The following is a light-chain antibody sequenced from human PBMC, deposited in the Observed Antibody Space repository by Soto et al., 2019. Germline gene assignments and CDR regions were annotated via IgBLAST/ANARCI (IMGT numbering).Light chain of an antibody. J-gene: IGKJ2*01. CDR2: AAS. CDR3: QQTFSAPVT. V-gene: IGKV1-39*01. Sequence: DIQMTQSPSSLSASVGDRVTITCRASQSISSYLNWYQQKPGEAPKILIYAASTLQSGVPSRFSGRGSVLDFSLAISSLQPEDFATYYCQQTFSAPVTFGQGTRLEIK. CDR1: QSISSY.